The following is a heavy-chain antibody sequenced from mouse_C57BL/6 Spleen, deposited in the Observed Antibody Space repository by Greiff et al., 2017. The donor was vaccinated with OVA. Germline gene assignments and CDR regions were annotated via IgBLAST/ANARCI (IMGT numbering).Heavy chain of an antibody. CDR3: PRDYGSSFDY. CDR2: ISSGGDYI. V-gene: IGHV5-9-1*02. CDR1: GFTFSSYA. D-gene: IGHD1-1*01. Sequence: DVMLVESGEGLVKPGGSLKLSCAASGFTFSSYAMSWVRQTPEKRLEWVAYISSGGDYIYYADTVKGRFTISIDNARNTLYRQMSSLKSEDTAMYYCPRDYGSSFDYWGQGTTLTVSS. J-gene: IGHJ2*01.